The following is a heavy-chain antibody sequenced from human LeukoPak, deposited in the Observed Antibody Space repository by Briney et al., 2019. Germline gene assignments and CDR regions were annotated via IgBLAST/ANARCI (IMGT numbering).Heavy chain of an antibody. J-gene: IGHJ5*02. CDR1: GSTFSSYW. CDR3: ARDDHDYGDYGWFDP. Sequence: GGSLRLSCAASGSTFSSYWMSWVRQAPGKGLEWVANIKQDGSEKYYVDSVKGRFTISRDNAKNSLYLQMNSLRAEDTAVYYCARDDHDYGDYGWFDPWGQGTLVTVSS. V-gene: IGHV3-7*03. CDR2: IKQDGSEK. D-gene: IGHD4-17*01.